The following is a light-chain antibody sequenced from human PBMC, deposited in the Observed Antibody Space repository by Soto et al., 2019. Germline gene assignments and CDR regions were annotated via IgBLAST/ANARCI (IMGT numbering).Light chain of an antibody. CDR1: QSVGSN. CDR2: DAS. CDR3: QQRSNWPIT. V-gene: IGKV3-11*01. J-gene: IGKJ5*01. Sequence: DTVLTQSPGTLSLSPGERATLSCRASQSVGSNLAWYQQKPGQAPRLLIYDASNRATGIPARFSGSGSGTDFTLTISSLEPEDFAVYYCQQRSNWPITFGQGTRLEIK.